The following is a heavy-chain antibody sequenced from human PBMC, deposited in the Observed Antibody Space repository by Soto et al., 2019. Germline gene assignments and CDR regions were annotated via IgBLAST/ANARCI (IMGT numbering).Heavy chain of an antibody. CDR2: INPNSGGT. J-gene: IGHJ6*02. Sequence: GASVKVSCKASGYTFTGYYMHWVRQAPGQGLEWMGWINPNSGGTNYAQKFQGWVTMTRDTSISTAYMELSRPRSDDTAVYYCARDRVYYYGSGSYFNRPSGMDVWGQGTTVTVSS. D-gene: IGHD3-10*01. CDR3: ARDRVYYYGSGSYFNRPSGMDV. V-gene: IGHV1-2*04. CDR1: GYTFTGYY.